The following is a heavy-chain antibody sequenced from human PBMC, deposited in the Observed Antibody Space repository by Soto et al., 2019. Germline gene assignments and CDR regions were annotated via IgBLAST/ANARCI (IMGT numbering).Heavy chain of an antibody. V-gene: IGHV1-69*18. CDR1: GATFSGYA. J-gene: IGHJ4*02. Sequence: QVQLVQSGAEVKKPGSSVKVSCKASGATFSGYAINWVRQAPGQGLEWLGRIVPIFETLNYAERFQGRVANTADESTTTVYMELTNLTHEDTAVYYCVVMGNVAVSNPRSFDYWGQGTQYTVSS. D-gene: IGHD6-19*01. CDR3: VVMGNVAVSNPRSFDY. CDR2: IVPIFETL.